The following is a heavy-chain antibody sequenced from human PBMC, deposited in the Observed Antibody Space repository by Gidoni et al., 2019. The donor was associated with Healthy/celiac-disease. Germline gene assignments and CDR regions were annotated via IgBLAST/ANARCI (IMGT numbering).Heavy chain of an antibody. CDR3: AAAVRGVIPPYYYYYGMDV. D-gene: IGHD3-10*02. J-gene: IGHJ6*02. V-gene: IGHV3-23*01. Sequence: EVQLLESGGGLVQPGGSLSLSCAASGFTFSSYAISWVRQAPGKGLEWVSAISGSGGSTYYADSVKGRFTISRDNSKNTLYLQMNSLRAEDTAVYYCAAAVRGVIPPYYYYYGMDVWGQGTTVTVSS. CDR1: GFTFSSYA. CDR2: ISGSGGST.